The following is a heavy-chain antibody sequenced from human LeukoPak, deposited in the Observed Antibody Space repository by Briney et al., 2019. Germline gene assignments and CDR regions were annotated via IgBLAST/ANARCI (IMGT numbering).Heavy chain of an antibody. Sequence: SVKVSCKASGGTFSSYAISWVRQAPGQGLEWMGGIIPIFGTANYAQKFQGRVTITADKSTSTAYMELSSLRSEDTAVYYCARVRWKQLNYYYMDVWGKGTTVTVSS. CDR1: GGTFSSYA. V-gene: IGHV1-69*06. CDR2: IIPIFGTA. CDR3: ARVRWKQLNYYYMDV. D-gene: IGHD2-15*01. J-gene: IGHJ6*03.